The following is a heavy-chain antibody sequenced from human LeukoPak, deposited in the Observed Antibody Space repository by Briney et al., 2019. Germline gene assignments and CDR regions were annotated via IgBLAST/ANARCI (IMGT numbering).Heavy chain of an antibody. CDR1: GFTFSSNA. J-gene: IGHJ4*02. V-gene: IGHV3-23*01. CDR3: SRLIIARTPYYFDF. Sequence: PGGSLRLSCAASGFTFSSNAMSWVRQAPGKGLEWVSGINYSGGSTYYADSVKGGFTISRDNSKDTLYLQMNNLRAEDTAVYYCSRLIIARTPYYFDFWGQGTLVTVSS. D-gene: IGHD2/OR15-2a*01. CDR2: INYSGGST.